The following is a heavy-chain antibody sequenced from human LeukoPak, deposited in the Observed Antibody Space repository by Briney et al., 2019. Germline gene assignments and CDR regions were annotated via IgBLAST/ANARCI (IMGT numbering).Heavy chain of an antibody. CDR2: INPNSGGT. D-gene: IGHD6-19*01. V-gene: IGHV1-2*04. CDR3: ARERPVGTAVAGPFDY. CDR1: GYTFTGYY. Sequence: GASVKVSCKASGYTFTGYYMHWVRQAPGQGLEWMGWINPNSGGTNYAQKFQGWVTMTRDTSISTAYMELSRLRSDDTAVYYCARERPVGTAVAGPFDYWGQGTLVTVSS. J-gene: IGHJ4*02.